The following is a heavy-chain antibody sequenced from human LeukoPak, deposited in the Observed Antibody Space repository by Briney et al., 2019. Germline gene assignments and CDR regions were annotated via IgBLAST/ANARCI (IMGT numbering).Heavy chain of an antibody. V-gene: IGHV1-24*01. J-gene: IGHJ6*02. Sequence: ASVKVSCKVSGYTLTELSMHWVRQAPGKGLEWMGGFYPEDGETIYAQKFQGRATMTEDTSTDTAYMELSSLRSEDTAVYYCATALVVAAVDTYYYYGMDVWGQGTTVTVSS. CDR3: ATALVVAAVDTYYYYGMDV. CDR1: GYTLTELS. CDR2: FYPEDGET. D-gene: IGHD2-15*01.